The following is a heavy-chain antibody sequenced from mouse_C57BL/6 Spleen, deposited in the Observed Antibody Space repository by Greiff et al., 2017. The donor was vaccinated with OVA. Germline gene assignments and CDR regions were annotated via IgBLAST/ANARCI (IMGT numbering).Heavy chain of an antibody. CDR3: ARRQGDYGSSWYFDV. CDR2: ISGGGGNT. D-gene: IGHD1-1*01. Sequence: EVKLMESGGGLVKPGGSLKLSCAASGFTFSSYTMSWVRQTPEKRLEWVATISGGGGNTYYPDSVKGRFTISRDNAKNTLYLQMSSLRSEDTALYYCARRQGDYGSSWYFDVWGTGTTVTVSS. CDR1: GFTFSSYT. J-gene: IGHJ1*03. V-gene: IGHV5-9*01.